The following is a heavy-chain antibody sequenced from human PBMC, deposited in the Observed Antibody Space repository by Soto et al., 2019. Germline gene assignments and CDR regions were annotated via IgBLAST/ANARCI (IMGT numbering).Heavy chain of an antibody. CDR3: ARQGRGHYYDSSGSYDAFDI. J-gene: IGHJ3*02. V-gene: IGHV5-51*01. CDR1: GYSVTSYL. D-gene: IGHD3-22*01. CDR2: IYPGDSDT. Sequence: GESLKISCKGSGYSVTSYLIGWVRQMPGKGLEWMGIIYPGDSDTRYSPSFQGQVTISADKSISTAYLQWSSLKASDTAMYYCARQGRGHYYDSSGSYDAFDIWGQGTMVTVSS.